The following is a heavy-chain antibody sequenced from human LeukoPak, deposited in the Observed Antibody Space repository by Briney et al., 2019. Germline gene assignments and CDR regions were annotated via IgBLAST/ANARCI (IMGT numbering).Heavy chain of an antibody. D-gene: IGHD1-1*01. CDR3: ARHRAAGTWSDFDY. CDR1: GYTFTHNW. CDR2: IFPADSNT. J-gene: IGHJ4*02. Sequence: GESLKISCKVSGYTFTHNWIGWVRQKPGRGLEWLGVIFPADSNTAYNSSFRGQVTISVDKSIDTAYLQWGSLKASDSAIYYCARHRAAGTWSDFDYWGQGTVVTVSS. V-gene: IGHV5-51*01.